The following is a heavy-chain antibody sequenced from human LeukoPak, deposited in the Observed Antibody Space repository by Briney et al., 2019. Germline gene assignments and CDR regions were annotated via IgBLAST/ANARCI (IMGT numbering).Heavy chain of an antibody. CDR1: GGSISSYY. CDR3: ARIQRTTDYGGFYNWFDP. Sequence: SETLSLTCTVSGGSISSYYWSWIRQPPGKGLEWIGYIYYSGSTNYNPSLKSRVTISVDTSKNQFSLKLSSVTAADTAVYYCARIQRTTDYGGFYNWFDPWGQGTLVTVSS. D-gene: IGHD4-23*01. J-gene: IGHJ5*02. V-gene: IGHV4-59*01. CDR2: IYYSGST.